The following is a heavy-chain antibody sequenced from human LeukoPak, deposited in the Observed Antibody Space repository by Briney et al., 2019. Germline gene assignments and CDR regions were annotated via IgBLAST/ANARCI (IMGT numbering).Heavy chain of an antibody. V-gene: IGHV4-4*07. CDR3: GRGTLRGRVTYYFDY. J-gene: IGHJ4*02. D-gene: IGHD2-21*02. CDR2: IYTGGST. CDR1: GGSISDYS. Sequence: PSETLSLTCTVSGGSISDYSWTWIRQPAGKGLEWIGRIYTGGSTNYNPSLKSRVTMSVDTSKSQFSLNLSSVTAADTAVYYCGRGTLRGRVTYYFDYWGQGALVTVSS.